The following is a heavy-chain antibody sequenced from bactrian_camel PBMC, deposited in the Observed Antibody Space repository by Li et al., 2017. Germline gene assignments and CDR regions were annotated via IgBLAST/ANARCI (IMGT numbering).Heavy chain of an antibody. Sequence: HVQLVESGGGLVQPGGSLRLSCVASGFTFNNYWMYWVRQRPGKGLAWVSSISGGGGVTNYADSVKGRFTISRDNAKNAVYLQMNSLKSEDTALYYCLPRGITYNRALDIWGEGTQVTVS. CDR2: ISGGGGVT. J-gene: IGHJ4*01. D-gene: IGHD1*01. V-gene: IGHV3S1*01. CDR1: GFTFNNYW. CDR3: LPRGITYNRALDI.